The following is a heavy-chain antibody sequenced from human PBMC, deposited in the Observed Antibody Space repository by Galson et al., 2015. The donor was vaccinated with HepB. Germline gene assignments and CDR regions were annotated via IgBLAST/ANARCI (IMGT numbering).Heavy chain of an antibody. D-gene: IGHD3-3*01. Sequence: SLRLSCAASGFTFSSYAMSWVRQAPGKGLEWVSTVSGSGSSTYNADSVKGRFTISRDNSKNTLYLRMNSLRAEDTAVYYCAKGLSGYCPDSFDIWGQGTMVTVSS. CDR1: GFTFSSYA. J-gene: IGHJ3*02. V-gene: IGHV3-23*01. CDR2: VSGSGSST. CDR3: AKGLSGYCPDSFDI.